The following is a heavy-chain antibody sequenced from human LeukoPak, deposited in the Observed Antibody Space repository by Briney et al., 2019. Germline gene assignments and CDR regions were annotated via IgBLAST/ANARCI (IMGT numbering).Heavy chain of an antibody. J-gene: IGHJ6*02. CDR3: ARRSRWLQIYYYYGMDV. CDR1: GFTFGDYA. CDR2: IRSKAYGGTT. D-gene: IGHD5-24*01. Sequence: GGSLRLSCTASGFTFGDYAMSWFRQAPGKGLEWVGFIRSKAYGGTTEYAASVKGRFTISRDDSKSIAYLQMNSLRAEDTAVYYCARRSRWLQIYYYYGMDVWGQGTTVTVSS. V-gene: IGHV3-49*03.